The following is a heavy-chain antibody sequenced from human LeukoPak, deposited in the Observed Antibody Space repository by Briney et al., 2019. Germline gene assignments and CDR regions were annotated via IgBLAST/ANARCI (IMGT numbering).Heavy chain of an antibody. V-gene: IGHV4-39*01. CDR1: GGSISSTSYY. CDR2: IYYSGST. CDR3: AKVSGGGLYYDGMDV. Sequence: SETLSLTCTVSGGSISSTSYYWGWIRQPPGKGLEWIGSIYYSGSTYYNPSIKSRVTISVDTSKNQFSLKLSSVTAADPAVYYCAKVSGGGLYYDGMDVWGQGPTVTVSS. D-gene: IGHD1-14*01. J-gene: IGHJ6*02.